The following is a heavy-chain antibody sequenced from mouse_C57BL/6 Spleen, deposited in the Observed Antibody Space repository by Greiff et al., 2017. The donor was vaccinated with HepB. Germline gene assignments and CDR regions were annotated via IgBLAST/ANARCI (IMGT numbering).Heavy chain of an antibody. J-gene: IGHJ3*01. Sequence: VQLQQPGAELVKPGASVKLSCKASGYTFTSYWMHWVKQRPGQGLEWIGMIHPNSGSTNYNEKFKSKATLTVDKSSSTAYMQLSSLTTEDSAVYYCARKNYGGFAYWGQGTLVTVSA. CDR2: IHPNSGST. CDR3: ARKNYGGFAY. V-gene: IGHV1-64*01. CDR1: GYTFTSYW. D-gene: IGHD1-1*01.